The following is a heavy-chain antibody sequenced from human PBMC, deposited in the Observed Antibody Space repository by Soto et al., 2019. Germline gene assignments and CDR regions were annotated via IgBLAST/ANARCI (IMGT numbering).Heavy chain of an antibody. J-gene: IGHJ3*02. CDR2: IYWDDDK. CDR1: GFSLSTSGVG. Sequence: QITLKESGPTLVKPTQTLTLTCTFSGFSLSTSGVGVGWIRQPPGKALEWLALIYWDDDKRYSPSLKSRLTITMDTSNNQVVLTMTNMDPVDTATYYCAHRRRGRGDYEAFDIWGQGTMVTVSS. V-gene: IGHV2-5*02. D-gene: IGHD4-17*01. CDR3: AHRRRGRGDYEAFDI.